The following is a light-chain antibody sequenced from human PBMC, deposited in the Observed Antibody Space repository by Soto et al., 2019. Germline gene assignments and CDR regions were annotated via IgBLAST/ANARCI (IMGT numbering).Light chain of an antibody. Sequence: DIQMTQSPSSLSASAGDRITITCQASQDIATFLNWYQQKPGKAPRLLIYDASTLKPGDTSRFSGSGSGAEFTLTITGLQPEDFATYFCQQFHTYPWTFGQGTKVEIK. J-gene: IGKJ1*01. CDR1: QDIATF. V-gene: IGKV1-33*01. CDR3: QQFHTYPWT. CDR2: DAS.